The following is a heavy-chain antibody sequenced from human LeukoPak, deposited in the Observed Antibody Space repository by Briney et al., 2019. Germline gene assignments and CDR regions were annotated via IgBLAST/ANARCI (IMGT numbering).Heavy chain of an antibody. CDR3: ARGYSSGWSQYYFDY. CDR1: GGSISSSSYY. Sequence: SETLSLTCTASGGSISSSSYYWGWIRQPPGKGLEWIGSIYYSGSTYYNPSLKSRVTISVDTSKNQFSLKLSSVTAADTAVYYCARGYSSGWSQYYFDYWGQGTLVTVSS. V-gene: IGHV4-39*07. CDR2: IYYSGST. J-gene: IGHJ4*02. D-gene: IGHD6-19*01.